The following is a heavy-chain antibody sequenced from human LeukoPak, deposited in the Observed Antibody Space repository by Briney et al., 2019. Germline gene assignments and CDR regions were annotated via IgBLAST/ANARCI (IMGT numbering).Heavy chain of an antibody. J-gene: IGHJ5*02. D-gene: IGHD6-13*01. V-gene: IGHV4-59*01. Sequence: SETLSLTCTVSGGSISSYYWSWIRQPPGKGLERIGYIYYSGSTNYNPSLKSRVTISVDTSKNQFSLKLSSVTAADTAVYYCARDIRGIAAAGTVWFDPWGQGTLVTVSS. CDR1: GGSISSYY. CDR2: IYYSGST. CDR3: ARDIRGIAAAGTVWFDP.